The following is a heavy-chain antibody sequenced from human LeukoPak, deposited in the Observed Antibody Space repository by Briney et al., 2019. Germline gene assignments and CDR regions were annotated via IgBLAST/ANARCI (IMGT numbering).Heavy chain of an antibody. Sequence: PGGSLRLSCAASGFTFSSYAMHWVRQAPGKGLEWVAVISYDGSNKYYADSVKGRFTISRDNSKNTLYLQMNSLRAEDTAVYYCARDGRRPRITIFGVAKYNWFDPWGQGTLVTVSS. J-gene: IGHJ5*02. CDR3: ARDGRRPRITIFGVAKYNWFDP. CDR1: GFTFSSYA. V-gene: IGHV3-30-3*01. D-gene: IGHD3-3*01. CDR2: ISYDGSNK.